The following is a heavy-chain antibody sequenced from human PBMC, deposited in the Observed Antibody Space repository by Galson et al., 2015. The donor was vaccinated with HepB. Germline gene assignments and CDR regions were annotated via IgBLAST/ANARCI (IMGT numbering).Heavy chain of an antibody. V-gene: IGHV4-61*01. J-gene: IGHJ4*02. Sequence: TLSLTCTVSGGSVSSGSYYWSRIRQPPGKGLEWIGYIYYSGSTNYNPSLKSRVTISVDTSKNQFSLKLSSVTAADTAVYYCAREYMIVGTFDYWGQGTLVTVSS. CDR1: GGSVSSGSYY. CDR3: AREYMIVGTFDY. CDR2: IYYSGST. D-gene: IGHD3-22*01.